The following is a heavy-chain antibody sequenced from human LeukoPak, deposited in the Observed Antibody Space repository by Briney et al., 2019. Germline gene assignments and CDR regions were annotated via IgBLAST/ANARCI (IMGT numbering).Heavy chain of an antibody. CDR2: IYYSGSA. CDR3: ARSNSPSAAFPGWFDP. Sequence: PSETLSLTCTVSGGSISSYYWSWIRQPPGKGLEWIGYIYYSGSAKYNPSLKSRVTISVNTSKNQFSLKLTSVTAADTAVYYCARSNSPSAAFPGWFDPWGQGTLVTVSS. V-gene: IGHV4-59*12. D-gene: IGHD4-23*01. CDR1: GGSISSYY. J-gene: IGHJ5*02.